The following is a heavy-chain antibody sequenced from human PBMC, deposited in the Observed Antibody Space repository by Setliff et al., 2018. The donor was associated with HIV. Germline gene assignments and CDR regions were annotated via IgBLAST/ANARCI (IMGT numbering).Heavy chain of an antibody. CDR3: ARQYYDYVWGTYRSQYYFDN. D-gene: IGHD3-16*02. Sequence: SETLSLTCIVSSGSISTSSYYWGWIRQPPGKGLEWIGSIYYSGSTYYNPSLKSRITISIDTSKNQFSLRLSSVTAADTAVYYCARQYYDYVWGTYRSQYYFDNWGQGTLVTVS. CDR2: IYYSGST. V-gene: IGHV4-39*07. CDR1: SGSISTSSYY. J-gene: IGHJ4*02.